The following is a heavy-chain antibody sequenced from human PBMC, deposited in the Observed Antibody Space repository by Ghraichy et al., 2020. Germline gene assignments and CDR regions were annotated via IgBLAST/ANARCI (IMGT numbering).Heavy chain of an antibody. J-gene: IGHJ5*02. D-gene: IGHD6-13*01. CDR3: AKDAPYSSSRTNWFDP. Sequence: GGSLRLSCAASGFTFSSYGMHWVRQAPGKGLEWVAFIRYDGSNKYYADSVKGRFTISRDNSKNTLYLQMNSLRAEDTAVYYCAKDAPYSSSRTNWFDPWGQGTLVTVSS. CDR1: GFTFSSYG. V-gene: IGHV3-30*02. CDR2: IRYDGSNK.